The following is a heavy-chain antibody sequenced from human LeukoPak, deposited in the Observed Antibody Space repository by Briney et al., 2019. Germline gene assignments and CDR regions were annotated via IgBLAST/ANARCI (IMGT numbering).Heavy chain of an antibody. D-gene: IGHD6-13*01. J-gene: IGHJ4*02. CDR2: TYYRSKWFN. Sequence: SQTLSLTCAIFGDSVSSNSATWNWIRQSPSRGLEWLGRTYYRSKWFNDYAVSVKSRITINPDTSENQFSLQLNSVTPEDTAVYYCTRAFLYSSSSTFDYWGQGTLVTVSS. CDR1: GDSVSSNSAT. V-gene: IGHV6-1*01. CDR3: TRAFLYSSSSTFDY.